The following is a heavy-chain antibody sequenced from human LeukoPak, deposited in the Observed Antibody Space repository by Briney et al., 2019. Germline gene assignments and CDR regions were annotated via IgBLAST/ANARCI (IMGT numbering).Heavy chain of an antibody. CDR2: ISYDGSNK. CDR3: AKDPYDSRSTFRGYFDY. D-gene: IGHD3-22*01. J-gene: IGHJ4*02. V-gene: IGHV3-30*18. CDR1: GFTFSSYG. Sequence: PGGSLRLSCAASGFTFSSYGMHWVRQAPGKGLEWVAVISYDGSNKYYADSVKGRFTISRDNSKNTLYLQMNSLRAEDTAVHYCAKDPYDSRSTFRGYFDYWGQGTLVTVSS.